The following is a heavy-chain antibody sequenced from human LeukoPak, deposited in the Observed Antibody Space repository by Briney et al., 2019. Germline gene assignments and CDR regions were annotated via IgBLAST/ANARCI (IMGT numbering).Heavy chain of an antibody. J-gene: IGHJ4*02. CDR3: ARGASSSWYSLWKF. CDR1: GSSISSYY. D-gene: IGHD6-13*01. Sequence: SETLSLTCNVSGSSISSYYWSWIRQPPGEGLEWIGYFYRSGGTNYNPSLKGRATISVGTSKNEVSLKLRSVTAADTAVYYCARGASSSWYSLWKFWGQGTLVTVSS. CDR2: FYRSGGT. V-gene: IGHV4-59*01.